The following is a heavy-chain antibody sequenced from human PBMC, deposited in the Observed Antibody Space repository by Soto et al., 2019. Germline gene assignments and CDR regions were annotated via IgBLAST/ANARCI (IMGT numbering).Heavy chain of an antibody. CDR2: IIPIFGTA. J-gene: IGHJ4*02. D-gene: IGHD6-19*01. CDR1: GYSLTELS. CDR3: ARDSRSSGHFY. Sequence: SVKVSCKVSGYSLTELSIHWVRQAPGEGLEWMGGIIPIFGTANYAQKFQGRVTITADESTSTAYMELSSLRSEDTAVYYCARDSRSSGHFYWGQGTLVTVSS. V-gene: IGHV1-69*13.